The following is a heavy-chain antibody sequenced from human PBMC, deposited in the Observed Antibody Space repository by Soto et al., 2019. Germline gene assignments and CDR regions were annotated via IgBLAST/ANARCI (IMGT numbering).Heavy chain of an antibody. Sequence: TSEPLSLTCTVSGDSITSNDYYWSWIRQPPGKGLECIGYIYYSGSTNYNPSLESRVTISVDTSKNQFSLKLSSVTAADTAVYYCARARYYDNSGYYYPDYWGPGTLVSVSS. CDR3: ARARYYDNSGYYYPDY. CDR2: IYYSGST. CDR1: GDSITSNDYY. D-gene: IGHD3-22*01. J-gene: IGHJ4*02. V-gene: IGHV4-61*08.